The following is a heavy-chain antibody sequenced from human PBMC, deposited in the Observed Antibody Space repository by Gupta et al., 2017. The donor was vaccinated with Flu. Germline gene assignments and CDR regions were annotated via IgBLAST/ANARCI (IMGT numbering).Heavy chain of an antibody. CDR1: GVACIHHG. D-gene: IGHD3-22*01. CDR2: VIPGSGRT. CDR3: ARPDAVGVVPTPWGSYHDMDV. Sequence: QVQLVQSGAEVKKPGSSVKVSCNAAGVACIHHGISWVRQALGQGLVWMGGVIPGSGRTTYSQKIQGRVTVTADDSTSTSYMELRSLRSADTAVYYCARPDAVGVVPTPWGSYHDMDVWGQGTTVTVSS. V-gene: IGHV1-69*01. J-gene: IGHJ6*02.